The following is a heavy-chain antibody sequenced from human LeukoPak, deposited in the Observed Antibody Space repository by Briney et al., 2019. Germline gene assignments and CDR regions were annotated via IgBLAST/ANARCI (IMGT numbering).Heavy chain of an antibody. CDR3: AKDRSDFWSGYAVDY. V-gene: IGHV3-30*02. CDR1: GFTFSSYG. CDR2: IRYDGSNK. D-gene: IGHD3-3*01. J-gene: IGHJ4*02. Sequence: GGSLRLSCAASGFTFSSYGMHWVRQAPGKGLEWVAFIRYDGSNKYYADSVKGRFTTSRDNSKNTLYLQMNSLRAEDTAVYYYAKDRSDFWSGYAVDYWGQGTLVTVSS.